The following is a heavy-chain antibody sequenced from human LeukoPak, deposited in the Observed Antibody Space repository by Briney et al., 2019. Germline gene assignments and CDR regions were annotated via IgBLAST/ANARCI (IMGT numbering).Heavy chain of an antibody. Sequence: PGGSLRLSCAASGFTVSSNYMSWVRQAPGKGLEWVSVIYSGGSTYYADSVKGRFTTSRDNSKNTLYLQMNSLRAEDTAVYYCARNPDYGGYGWFDPWGQGTLVTVSS. CDR3: ARNPDYGGYGWFDP. CDR2: IYSGGST. D-gene: IGHD4-17*01. J-gene: IGHJ5*02. CDR1: GFTVSSNY. V-gene: IGHV3-53*01.